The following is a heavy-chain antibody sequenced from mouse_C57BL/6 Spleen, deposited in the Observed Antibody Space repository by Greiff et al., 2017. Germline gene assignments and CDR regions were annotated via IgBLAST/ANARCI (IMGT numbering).Heavy chain of an antibody. CDR1: GYAFTNYL. Sequence: QVQLQQSGAELVRPGTSVKVSCKASGYAFTNYLIEWVKQRPGQGLEWIGDIYPGSGSTNYNEKFKSKATLTVDTSSSTAYMQLSSLTSEDSAVYYCANPSTYYGNSYWYFDVWGTGTTVTVSS. CDR2: IYPGSGST. J-gene: IGHJ1*03. CDR3: ANPSTYYGNSYWYFDV. V-gene: IGHV1-54*01. D-gene: IGHD2-10*01.